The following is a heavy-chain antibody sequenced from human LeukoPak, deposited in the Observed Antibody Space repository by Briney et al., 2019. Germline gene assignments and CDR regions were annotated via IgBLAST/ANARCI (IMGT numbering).Heavy chain of an antibody. D-gene: IGHD6-19*01. V-gene: IGHV3-30-3*01. CDR2: IPSDGTSK. Sequence: GGSLRLSCAASGFIFSDYSMHWVRQAPGKGLEWVAIIPSDGTSKYYADSVKGRFTISRDNSKNTQYLQMDSLRAEDTGVYYCARDRLNSGWLSRYWGQGTLVTVSS. J-gene: IGHJ4*02. CDR3: ARDRLNSGWLSRY. CDR1: GFIFSDYS.